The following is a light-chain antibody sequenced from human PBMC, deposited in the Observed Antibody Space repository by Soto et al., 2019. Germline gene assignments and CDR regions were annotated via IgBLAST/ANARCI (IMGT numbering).Light chain of an antibody. V-gene: IGLV2-23*01. J-gene: IGLJ1*01. CDR1: ASDVGSYNL. Sequence: QSALTQPASVSGSPGQSITISCTGTASDVGSYNLVSWYEQHPGKAPKLMIYEGSKRPSGVSNRFSGSKSGNTASLTISGLQAEDEADYYCCSYAGGGTYVFATGTKLTVL. CDR2: EGS. CDR3: CSYAGGGTYV.